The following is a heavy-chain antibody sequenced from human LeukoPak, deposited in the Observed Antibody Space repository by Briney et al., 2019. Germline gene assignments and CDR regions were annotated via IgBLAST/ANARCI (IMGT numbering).Heavy chain of an antibody. D-gene: IGHD7-27*01. CDR2: INPSSGGT. Sequence: ASVKVSCKASGYTFTGYYMHWVRQAPGQGLEWMGWINPSSGGTNYAQKFQGRVTMTRDTSISTAYMELSRLRSDDTAVYYCARAGDYYSYGMDVWGQGTTVTVSS. CDR3: ARAGDYYSYGMDV. V-gene: IGHV1-2*02. CDR1: GYTFTGYY. J-gene: IGHJ6*02.